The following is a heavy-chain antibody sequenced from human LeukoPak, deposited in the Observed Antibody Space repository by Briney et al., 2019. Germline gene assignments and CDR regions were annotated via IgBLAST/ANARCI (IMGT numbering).Heavy chain of an antibody. J-gene: IGHJ5*02. CDR2: INYSGNT. CDR3: ATNYGGDTGSFFWS. D-gene: IGHD2-21*02. Sequence: SETLSLTCTVSGGSISSYYWSWVRQPPGKGLEYIGYINYSGNTNYSPSLKTRVTISVDTSKNKFSLKVRSVPAADSTVYYCATNYGGDTGSFFWSWGQGILVTVSS. V-gene: IGHV4-59*08. CDR1: GGSISSYY.